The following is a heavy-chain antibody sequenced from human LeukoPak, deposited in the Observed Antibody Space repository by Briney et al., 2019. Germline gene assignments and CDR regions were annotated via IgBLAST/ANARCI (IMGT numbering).Heavy chain of an antibody. Sequence: GRSLRLSCAASGFTFSSYSMNCVRQAPGKGLEWVSSISSSSSYIYYADSVKGRFTISRDNAKNSLYLQMNSLRAEDTAVYYCAREGDATEADYWGQGTLVTVSS. V-gene: IGHV3-21*01. CDR2: ISSSSSYI. J-gene: IGHJ4*02. CDR3: AREGDATEADY. CDR1: GFTFSSYS. D-gene: IGHD2-15*01.